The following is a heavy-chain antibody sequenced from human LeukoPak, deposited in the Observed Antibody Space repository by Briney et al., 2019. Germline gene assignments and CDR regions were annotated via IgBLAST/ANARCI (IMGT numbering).Heavy chain of an antibody. J-gene: IGHJ6*02. D-gene: IGHD1-14*01. CDR2: ISWNSGSI. CDR1: GFTFDDYA. V-gene: IGHV3-9*01. Sequence: GGSLRLSCAASGFTFDDYAMHWVRQAPGKGLEWVSGISWNSGSIGYADSVKGRFTISRDNAKNSLYLQMNSLRAEDTALYYCAKGLGFAEPPLAYYGMDVWGQGTTVTVSS. CDR3: AKGLGFAEPPLAYYGMDV.